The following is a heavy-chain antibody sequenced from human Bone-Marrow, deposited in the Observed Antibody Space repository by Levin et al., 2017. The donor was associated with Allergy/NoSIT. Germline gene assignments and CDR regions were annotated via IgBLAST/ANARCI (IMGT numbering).Heavy chain of an antibody. CDR3: ARPRSSGSLGVFDI. D-gene: IGHD3-10*01. CDR1: GYNFNTYW. V-gene: IGHV5-10-1*01. Sequence: LGESLKISCKGSGYNFNTYWISWVRQMPGKGLEWMGRIDPSDSYTNYSPSFRGHITLSADKSISTAYLQWSRLQASHSAMYYCARPRSSGSLGVFDIWGQGTLVTVSS. CDR2: IDPSDSYT. J-gene: IGHJ3*02.